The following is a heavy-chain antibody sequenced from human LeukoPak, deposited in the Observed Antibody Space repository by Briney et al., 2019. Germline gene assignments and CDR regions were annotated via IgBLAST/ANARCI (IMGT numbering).Heavy chain of an antibody. CDR2: IIPIFGTA. D-gene: IGHD6-6*01. Sequence: SVKVSCKASGGTFSSYAISWVRQAPGQGLEWMGGIIPIFGTANYAQKFQGRVTITTDESTSTAYMELSSLRSEDTAVYYCAREGGSRAPTGMIEHSSPVRSLDYWGQGTLVTVSS. CDR3: AREGGSRAPTGMIEHSSPVRSLDY. CDR1: GGTFSSYA. V-gene: IGHV1-69*05. J-gene: IGHJ4*02.